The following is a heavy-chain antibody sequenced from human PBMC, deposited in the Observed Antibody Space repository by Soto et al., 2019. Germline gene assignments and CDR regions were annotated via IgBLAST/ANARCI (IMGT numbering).Heavy chain of an antibody. CDR3: AIGTRSSWSCDF. D-gene: IGHD6-13*01. J-gene: IGHJ4*02. V-gene: IGHV1-69*01. CDR2: IIPLTETP. CDR1: GGTFSDYA. Sequence: QVQVVQSGAEVKKPGSSVKVSCKASGGTFSDYAISWVRQAPGQGLEWMGGIIPLTETPVYAQTVQGRLNISADEVTSLAYMDLSTLRSDDTAVYYCAIGTRSSWSCDFWGQGTLVTVSS.